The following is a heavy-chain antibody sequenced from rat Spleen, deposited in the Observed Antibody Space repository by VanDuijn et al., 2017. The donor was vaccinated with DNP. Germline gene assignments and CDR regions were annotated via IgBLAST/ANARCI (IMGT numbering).Heavy chain of an antibody. Sequence: EVKLVESGGGLVQPGRSLKLSCAASGFNFNDYWMGWVRQAPGKGLEWIGQINKDSSTINYNPSLKDKFTISRDNAQNILYLQMSKLGSEDTSIYYCAREEDYGYVYWGQGTLVTVSS. V-gene: IGHV4-2*01. CDR2: INKDSSTI. D-gene: IGHD1-11*01. J-gene: IGHJ3*01. CDR3: AREEDYGYVY. CDR1: GFNFNDYW.